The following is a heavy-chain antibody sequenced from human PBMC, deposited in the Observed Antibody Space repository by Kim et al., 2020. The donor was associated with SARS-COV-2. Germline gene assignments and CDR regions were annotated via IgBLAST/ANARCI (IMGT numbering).Heavy chain of an antibody. J-gene: IGHJ3*02. CDR1: GLTFRSYE. D-gene: IGHD3-22*01. CDR2: IRGRGSSK. CDR3: AREVVVSPDAFDI. V-gene: IGHV3-48*03. Sequence: GGSLRLSCAASGLTFRSYEMNWVRQAPGKGLEWVSYIRGRGSSKYYADSVKGRFTISRDNAKDSLHLQMNGLRAEDTAVYYCAREVVVSPDAFDIWGQGTMVTVSS.